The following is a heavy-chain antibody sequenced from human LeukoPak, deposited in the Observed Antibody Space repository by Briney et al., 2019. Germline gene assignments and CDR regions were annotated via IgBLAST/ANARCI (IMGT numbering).Heavy chain of an antibody. Sequence: PSETLSLTCTVSGDSISSYYWSWIRQPPGKGLEWIGYIYYSGSTKYNPSLNSRVTISVDTSKNQFSLKLSSVTAADTAVYYCVRHWSSGHYYFDYWGQGTLVTVSS. CDR3: VRHWSSGHYYFDY. J-gene: IGHJ4*02. CDR1: GDSISSYY. D-gene: IGHD6-19*01. CDR2: IYYSGST. V-gene: IGHV4-59*08.